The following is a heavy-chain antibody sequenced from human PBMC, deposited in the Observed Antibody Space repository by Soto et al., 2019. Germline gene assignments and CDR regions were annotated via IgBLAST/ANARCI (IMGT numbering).Heavy chain of an antibody. J-gene: IGHJ4*02. Sequence: EVQLVESGGGLVQPGGPLGLSCGASGFPFSSYWLHWFRQVPGKGLVWVARINSAGGRPSYAASVKGRFPVPSDNGRRTLDLQMNSLRPEATSVYYCARPRSTSCFLWGQGTLVAVSS. CDR2: INSAGGRP. CDR1: GFPFSSYW. CDR3: ARPRSTSCFL. V-gene: IGHV3-74*01. D-gene: IGHD2-2*01.